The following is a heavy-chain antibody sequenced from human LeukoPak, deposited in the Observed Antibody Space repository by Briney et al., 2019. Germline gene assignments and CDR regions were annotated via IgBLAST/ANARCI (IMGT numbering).Heavy chain of an antibody. J-gene: IGHJ4*02. V-gene: IGHV4-39*01. CDR1: GGSISSSSYY. CDR2: IYYSGST. CDR3: GRQGGYYDILTGYYPHINIDY. Sequence: SETLSLTCTVSGGSISSSSYYWGWIRQPPGKGLEWLGSIYYSGSTYYNTSLKSRVPLSVDTSKNQFSLKLSSVTAADTAVYYCGRQGGYYDILTGYYPHINIDYWGQGTLVTVSS. D-gene: IGHD3-9*01.